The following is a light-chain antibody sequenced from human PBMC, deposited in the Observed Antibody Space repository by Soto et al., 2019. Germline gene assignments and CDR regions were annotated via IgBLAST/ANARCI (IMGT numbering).Light chain of an antibody. J-gene: IGLJ7*01. V-gene: IGLV1-44*01. Sequence: QSVLTQPPSASGTPVQGVTSSCSGSSSNIGSNIVNWYQQLPGTAPKVLIYSTNQRPSGVPDRFSGSKSGTSASLAISGLQSEDEADYYCAAWDYSLNGPVFGGGTQLTFL. CDR3: AAWDYSLNGPV. CDR1: SSNIGSNI. CDR2: STN.